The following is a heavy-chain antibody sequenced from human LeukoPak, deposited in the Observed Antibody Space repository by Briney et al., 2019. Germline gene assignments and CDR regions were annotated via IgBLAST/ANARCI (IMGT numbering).Heavy chain of an antibody. V-gene: IGHV1-69*05. Sequence: SVTVSCKASGGTFISYAISWVRQAPGQGLEWMGGIIPIFGTANYAQKFQGRVTITTDESTSTAYMELSSLRSEDTAVYYCVREARLWYFDLWGRGTLGAVSS. CDR3: VREARLWYFDL. CDR2: IIPIFGTA. J-gene: IGHJ2*01. CDR1: GGTFISYA.